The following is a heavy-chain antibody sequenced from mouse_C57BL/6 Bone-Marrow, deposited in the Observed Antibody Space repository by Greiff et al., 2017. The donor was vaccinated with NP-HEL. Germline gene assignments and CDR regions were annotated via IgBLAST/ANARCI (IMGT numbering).Heavy chain of an antibody. D-gene: IGHD1-1*01. CDR3: ALLLRYYFDY. J-gene: IGHJ2*01. CDR1: GYTFTDYY. V-gene: IGHV1-26*01. CDR2: INPNNGGT. Sequence: EVQLQQSGPELVKPGASVKISCKASGYTFTDYYMNWVKQSPGQSLEWIGDINPNNGGTSYNQKFKGKATLTVDKSSSTAYMELRSLTSEDAAVYYCALLLRYYFDYWGQGTTLTVSS.